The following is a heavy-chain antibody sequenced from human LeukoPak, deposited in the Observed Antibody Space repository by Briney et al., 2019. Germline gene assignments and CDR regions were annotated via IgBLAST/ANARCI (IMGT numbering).Heavy chain of an antibody. J-gene: IGHJ4*02. CDR2: ISISGGNT. V-gene: IGHV3-23*01. D-gene: IGHD3-10*01. CDR3: AKVGVNSDY. Sequence: GGSLRLSCAASGFTFSSYAMSWVRRAPGKGLEWVSTISISGGNTYYADSVKGRFTISRDNSNNTLYLQMNSLRAEDTAVYYCAKVGVNSDYWGQGTLVTVSS. CDR1: GFTFSSYA.